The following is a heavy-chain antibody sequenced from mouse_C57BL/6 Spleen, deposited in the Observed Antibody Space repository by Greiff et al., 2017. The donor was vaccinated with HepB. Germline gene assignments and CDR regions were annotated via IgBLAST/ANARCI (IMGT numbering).Heavy chain of an antibody. Sequence: VKLMESGPGLVAPSQSLSITCTVSGFSLTSYGVHWVRQPPGKGLEWLVVIWSDGSTTYNSALKSRLSISKDNSKSQVFLKMNSLQTDDTAMYYWARHGYYGSSFYAMDYWGQGTSVTVSS. J-gene: IGHJ4*01. V-gene: IGHV2-6-1*01. CDR1: GFSLTSYG. CDR3: ARHGYYGSSFYAMDY. CDR2: IWSDGST. D-gene: IGHD1-1*01.